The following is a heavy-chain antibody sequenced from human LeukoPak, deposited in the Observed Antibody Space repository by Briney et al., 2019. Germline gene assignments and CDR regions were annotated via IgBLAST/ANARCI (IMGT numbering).Heavy chain of an antibody. CDR2: IYTCARA. V-gene: IGHV4-4*07. CDR3: ARDQGEFGDFDY. D-gene: IGHD3-10*01. J-gene: IGHJ4*02. CDR1: GGSISSYY. Sequence: SETLSLTCTVSGGSISSYYWSWIRQPAEKGLEWVGRIYTCARAKYNPYLKSRVTMSVDTSKNQFSLKLSSVTAADTDVYYCARDQGEFGDFDYWGQGTLVTVCS.